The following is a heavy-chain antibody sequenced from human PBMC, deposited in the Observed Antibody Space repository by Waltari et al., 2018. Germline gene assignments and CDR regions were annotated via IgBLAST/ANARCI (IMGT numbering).Heavy chain of an antibody. D-gene: IGHD3-3*01. CDR2: SNDSGRT. V-gene: IGHV4-34*02. CDR3: ARVFGYYYYYMDV. J-gene: IGHJ6*03. Sequence: QVQLQQWGAGLLKPSDTLSLTCDVSGGSLSGYHRTWIRQPPGKGLEWIGESNDSGRTTYNPSLESRVTVSIDTANNQFSLRVRSVTAADTAVYYCARVFGYYYYYMDVWGKGTTVTISS. CDR1: GGSLSGYH.